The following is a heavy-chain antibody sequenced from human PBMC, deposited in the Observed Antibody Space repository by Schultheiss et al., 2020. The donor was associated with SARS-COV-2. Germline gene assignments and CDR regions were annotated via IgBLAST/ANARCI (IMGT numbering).Heavy chain of an antibody. CDR3: ARGASIFGVVILNYFDY. J-gene: IGHJ4*02. V-gene: IGHV3-21*01. D-gene: IGHD3-3*01. CDR2: ISSSSRYI. CDR1: GFTFSSYS. Sequence: GESLKISCAASGFTFSSYSMNWVRQAPGKGLEWVSSISSSSRYIYYADSLKGRFTISRDNAKNSLFLQMNSLRAEDTAVYYCARGASIFGVVILNYFDYWGQGTLVTVSS.